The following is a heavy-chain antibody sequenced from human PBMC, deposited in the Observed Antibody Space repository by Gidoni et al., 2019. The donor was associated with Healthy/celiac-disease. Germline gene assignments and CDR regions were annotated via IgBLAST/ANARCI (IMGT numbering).Heavy chain of an antibody. V-gene: IGHV3-23*01. Sequence: EVQLLESGGGLVQPGGSLRLSCAASGFTFSSYAMGWVRQAPGKGLEWVSAISGSGGSTYYADSVKGRFTISRDNSKNTLYLQMNSLRAEDTAVYYCAKDRQWELVQGVGDYWGQGTLVTVSS. J-gene: IGHJ4*02. D-gene: IGHD1-26*01. CDR2: ISGSGGST. CDR1: GFTFSSYA. CDR3: AKDRQWELVQGVGDY.